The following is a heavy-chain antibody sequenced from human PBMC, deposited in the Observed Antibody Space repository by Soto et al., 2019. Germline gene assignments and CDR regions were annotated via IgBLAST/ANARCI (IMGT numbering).Heavy chain of an antibody. Sequence: QVQLVESGGGVVQPGRSLRLSCAASGFSFSSYGMHWVRQAPGKGLEWVALISYDGSNKFYADSVKGRFTISRDNSKNTLYLQVNSLRAEDTAVYYCAKDLFSGGSYLNWFDPWGQGTLVTVSS. CDR3: AKDLFSGGSYLNWFDP. CDR2: ISYDGSNK. CDR1: GFSFSSYG. D-gene: IGHD1-26*01. J-gene: IGHJ5*02. V-gene: IGHV3-30*18.